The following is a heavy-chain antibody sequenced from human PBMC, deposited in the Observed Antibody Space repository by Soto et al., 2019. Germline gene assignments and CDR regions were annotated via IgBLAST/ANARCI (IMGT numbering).Heavy chain of an antibody. V-gene: IGHV3-30-3*01. CDR3: ARARYYGSGSYDAFDI. Sequence: KGLEWVAVISYDGSNKYYADSVKGRFTISRDNAKNSLYLQMNSLRAEDTAVYYCARARYYGSGSYDAFDIWGQGTMVTVSS. CDR2: ISYDGSNK. D-gene: IGHD3-10*01. J-gene: IGHJ3*02.